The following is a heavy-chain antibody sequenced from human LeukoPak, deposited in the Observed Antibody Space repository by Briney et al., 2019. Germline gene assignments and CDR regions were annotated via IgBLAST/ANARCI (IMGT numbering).Heavy chain of an antibody. CDR1: GFTFSSYA. J-gene: IGHJ6*02. CDR3: AKDRGSGYFYYYDMDV. CDR2: ISYDGSNK. D-gene: IGHD6-19*01. Sequence: GGSLRLSCAASGFTFSSYAMHWVRQAPGRGLEWVAVISYDGSNKYYADSVKGRFTISRDNSKDTLYLQMSSLRAEDTAVYYCAKDRGSGYFYYYDMDVWGQGTTVTVSS. V-gene: IGHV3-30-3*01.